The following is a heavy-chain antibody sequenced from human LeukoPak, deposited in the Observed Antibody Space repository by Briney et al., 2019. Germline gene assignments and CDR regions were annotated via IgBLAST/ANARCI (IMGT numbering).Heavy chain of an antibody. CDR2: IYYSGST. CDR1: GGSISSGGYY. CDR3: ATVYDSSGSFDY. V-gene: IGHV4-31*03. J-gene: IGHJ4*02. Sequence: SETLSLTCTVSGGSISSGGYYWSWIRHHPGKGLEWIGYIYYSGSTYYNPSLKSRVTISVDTSKNQFSLKLSSVTAADTAVYYCATVYDSSGSFDYWGQGTLVTVSS. D-gene: IGHD3-22*01.